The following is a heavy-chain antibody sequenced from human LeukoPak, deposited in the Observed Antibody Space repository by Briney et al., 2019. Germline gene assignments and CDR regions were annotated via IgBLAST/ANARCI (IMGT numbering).Heavy chain of an antibody. V-gene: IGHV1-8*02. CDR2: MNPNSGNT. J-gene: IGHJ4*02. CDR1: GYIFSTYP. Sequence: ASVKVSCKASGYIFSTYPINWVRQATGQGLEWMGWMNPNSGNTGYAQKFQGRVTMTRDTSISTAYMELSRLRSDDTAVYYCARTIQPNLLTPFDYWGQGTLVTVSS. CDR3: ARTIQPNLLTPFDY. D-gene: IGHD5-18*01.